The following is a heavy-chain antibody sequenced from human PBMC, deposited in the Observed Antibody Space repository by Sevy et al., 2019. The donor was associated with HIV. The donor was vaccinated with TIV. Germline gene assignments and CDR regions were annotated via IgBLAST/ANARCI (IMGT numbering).Heavy chain of an antibody. Sequence: GGSLRLSCAASGLTFDDYGMSWIRQAPGKGLEWVSSINWNGGSTGYADSVKGRFTISRDNAKNSLYLQMNSLRAEDTALYYCARIPYSSSWYGYYYYYMDVWGKGTTVTVSS. V-gene: IGHV3-20*04. J-gene: IGHJ6*03. CDR1: GLTFDDYG. CDR2: INWNGGST. D-gene: IGHD6-13*01. CDR3: ARIPYSSSWYGYYYYYMDV.